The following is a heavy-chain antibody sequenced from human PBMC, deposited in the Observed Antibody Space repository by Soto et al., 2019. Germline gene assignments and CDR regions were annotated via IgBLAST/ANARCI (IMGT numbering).Heavy chain of an antibody. J-gene: IGHJ6*02. V-gene: IGHV4-4*07. CDR3: ASNCGGDCYPYYYYGMDV. Sequence: SETLSLTCTVSGGSISSYYWSWIRQPAGKGLEWIGRIYTSGSTNYNPSLKSRVTMSVDTSKNQFSLKLSSVTAADTAVYYCASNCGGDCYPYYYYGMDVWGQGTTVTVSS. D-gene: IGHD2-21*02. CDR2: IYTSGST. CDR1: GGSISSYY.